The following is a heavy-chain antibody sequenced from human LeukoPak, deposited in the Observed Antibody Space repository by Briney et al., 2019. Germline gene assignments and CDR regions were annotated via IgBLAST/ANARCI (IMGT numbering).Heavy chain of an antibody. J-gene: IGHJ6*02. CDR2: INPSGGST. V-gene: IGHV1-46*01. D-gene: IGHD4-23*01. CDR1: GYTFTSYY. Sequence: GASVKVSCKASGYTFTSYYMHWVRQAPGQGLEWMGIINPSGGSTSYAQKFQGRVTMTRDTSTSTVYMELSSLRSEDTAVYYCVRGYGGNSRGRYYYYGMDVWGQGTTVTVSS. CDR3: VRGYGGNSRGRYYYYGMDV.